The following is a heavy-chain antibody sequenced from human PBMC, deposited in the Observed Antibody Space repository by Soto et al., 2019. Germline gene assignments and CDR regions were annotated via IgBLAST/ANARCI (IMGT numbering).Heavy chain of an antibody. Sequence: GASVKVSCKASGYTFTSYDINWVRQATGQGLEWMGWMNPNSGNTGYAQKFQGRVTMTRNTSISTAYMELNSLRAEDTAVYYCAKGPTATTTRADYWGQGILVTVSS. V-gene: IGHV1-8*01. J-gene: IGHJ4*02. D-gene: IGHD1-1*01. CDR3: AKGPTATTTRADY. CDR1: GYTFTSYD. CDR2: MNPNSGNT.